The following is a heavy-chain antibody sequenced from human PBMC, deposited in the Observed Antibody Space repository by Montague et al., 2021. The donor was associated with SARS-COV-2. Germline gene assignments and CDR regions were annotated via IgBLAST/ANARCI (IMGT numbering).Heavy chain of an antibody. J-gene: IGHJ5*02. CDR2: IYYSGST. CDR1: GGSIRGTDYF. CDR3: ARDRDNLESLNWFAP. V-gene: IGHV4-39*02. D-gene: IGHD3-3*01. Sequence: SETLSLTCTVSGGSIRGTDYFWGWIRQPPGKGLEWIGSIYYSGSTYYNPSLKSRVTISVDTSKNQFSLKLSSVTAADTAVYCCARDRDNLESLNWFAPWGQGTLVTVSS.